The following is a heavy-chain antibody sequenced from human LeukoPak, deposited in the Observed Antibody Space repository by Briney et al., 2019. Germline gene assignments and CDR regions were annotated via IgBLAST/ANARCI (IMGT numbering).Heavy chain of an antibody. Sequence: KAGGSLRLSCAASGFTFSSYSMNWVRQASGKGLEWVSSISSSSNYIYYGDSVKGRFTISRDNAKNSLYLQMNSLRAEDTAVYYCARGGYYGSGYYFDYWGQGTLVTVSS. CDR1: GFTFSSYS. CDR3: ARGGYYGSGYYFDY. J-gene: IGHJ4*02. CDR2: ISSSSNYI. D-gene: IGHD3-10*01. V-gene: IGHV3-21*01.